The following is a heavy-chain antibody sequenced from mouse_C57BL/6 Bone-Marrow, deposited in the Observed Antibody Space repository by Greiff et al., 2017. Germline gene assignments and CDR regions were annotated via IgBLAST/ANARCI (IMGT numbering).Heavy chain of an antibody. CDR1: GFTFSSYA. D-gene: IGHD1-1*01. CDR2: ISDGGSYT. CDR3: ARAWGTTPGAY. Sequence: EVQLVESGGGLVKPGGSLKLSCAASGFTFSSYAMSWVRQTPEKRLEWVATISDGGSYTYYPDNVKGRFTISRDNAKNNLYLQMSHLKSEDTAMYYCARAWGTTPGAYWGQGTLVTVSA. V-gene: IGHV5-4*01. J-gene: IGHJ3*01.